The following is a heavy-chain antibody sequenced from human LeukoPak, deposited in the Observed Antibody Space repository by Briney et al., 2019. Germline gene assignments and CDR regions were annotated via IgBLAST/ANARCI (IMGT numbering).Heavy chain of an antibody. Sequence: PGGALRLSCAASGFTFSSYAMSWVRQAPGKGLEWVSAISGSGGSTYYADSVKGRFTISRDNSKNTLYLQMNSLRAEDTAVYYCAKANMVRGVTLKFDCWGQGTLVTVSS. V-gene: IGHV3-23*01. J-gene: IGHJ4*02. D-gene: IGHD3-10*01. CDR2: ISGSGGST. CDR1: GFTFSSYA. CDR3: AKANMVRGVTLKFDC.